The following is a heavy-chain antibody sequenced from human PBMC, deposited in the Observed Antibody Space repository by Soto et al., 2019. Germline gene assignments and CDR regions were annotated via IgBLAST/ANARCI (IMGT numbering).Heavy chain of an antibody. D-gene: IGHD3-10*01. J-gene: IGHJ4*02. CDR1: GFTVSSNY. CDR3: AGSSIYNRLDY. CDR2: IYSGGRT. V-gene: IGHV3-66*01. Sequence: VQLVESGGGLVQPGGSLRLSCAASGFTVSSNYMSWVRQAPGKGLEWVSVIYSGGRTYYAESVRGRFTTSRDNSKNTLYLQMNGLRDEDTAVDYCAGSSIYNRLDYWGQGALVTVSS.